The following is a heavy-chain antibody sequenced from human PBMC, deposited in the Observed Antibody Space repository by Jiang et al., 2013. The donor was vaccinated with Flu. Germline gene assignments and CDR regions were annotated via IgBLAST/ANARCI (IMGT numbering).Heavy chain of an antibody. D-gene: IGHD3-3*01. V-gene: IGHV4-59*01. CDR3: ARNSGGATIFGVAMYYFDY. Sequence: KGLEWIGYIYYSGSTNLQPLPSKSRVTISVDTSKNQFSLKLSSVTAADTAVYYCARNSGGATIFGVAMYYFDYWGQGTLVTVSS. CDR2: IYYSGST. J-gene: IGHJ4*02.